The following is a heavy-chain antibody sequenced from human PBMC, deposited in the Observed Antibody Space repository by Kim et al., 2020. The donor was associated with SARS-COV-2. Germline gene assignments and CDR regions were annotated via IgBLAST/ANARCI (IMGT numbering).Heavy chain of an antibody. J-gene: IGHJ4*02. CDR3: LGGFYFDY. D-gene: IGHD3-16*01. CDR2: IDCGNGNT. Sequence: ASVKVSCKTSGHFFTRDSIHWVRQDPGQGLEWMGGIDCGNGNTIYSQKFQGRVTFTTDTSASTAYMELSFLRSEDSAVYYCLGGFYFDYWGQGTLVTVS. V-gene: IGHV1-3*01. CDR1: GHFFTRDS.